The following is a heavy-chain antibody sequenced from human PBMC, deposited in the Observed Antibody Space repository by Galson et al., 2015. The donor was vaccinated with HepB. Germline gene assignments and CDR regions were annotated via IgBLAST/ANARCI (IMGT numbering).Heavy chain of an antibody. V-gene: IGHV3-30*18. CDR3: AKDMRDGYPLEFDY. D-gene: IGHD5-24*01. CDR2: ISYDGSTK. J-gene: IGHJ4*02. CDR1: GFIFNKYG. Sequence: SLRLSCAASGFIFNKYGMHWVRQAPGRGLEWVAVISYDGSTKYYGGSVEGRFTISRDNSENTLYLQVNTMRAEDTAVYYCAKDMRDGYPLEFDYWGQGTLVIVSS.